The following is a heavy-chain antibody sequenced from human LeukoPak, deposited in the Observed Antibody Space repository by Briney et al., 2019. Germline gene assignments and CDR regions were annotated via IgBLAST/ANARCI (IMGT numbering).Heavy chain of an antibody. CDR2: IVVDGGNT. CDR3: AKTRPLDSSSWSHGDY. J-gene: IGHJ4*02. Sequence: SVKVSCKASGFTFTTFAVQWVRQARGQRLEWIGWIVVDGGNTHYAQKFQERVDIITDRPTNTVFMELRSLRSDDTAVYYCAKTRPLDSSSWSHGDYWGQGTLVTVSS. D-gene: IGHD6-13*01. V-gene: IGHV1-58*01. CDR1: GFTFTTFA.